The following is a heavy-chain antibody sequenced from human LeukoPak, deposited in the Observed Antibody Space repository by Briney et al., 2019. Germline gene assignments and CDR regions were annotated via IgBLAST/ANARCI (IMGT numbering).Heavy chain of an antibody. Sequence: KPSETLSLTCAVYGGSFSGHYWSWIRQPPGKGLEWIGEINHSGSTNYNPSLKSRVTISVDTSKNQFSLKLSSVTAADTAVYYCAREGSSWYNWFDPWGQGTLVTVSS. J-gene: IGHJ5*02. V-gene: IGHV4-34*01. CDR1: GGSFSGHY. D-gene: IGHD6-13*01. CDR3: AREGSSWYNWFDP. CDR2: INHSGST.